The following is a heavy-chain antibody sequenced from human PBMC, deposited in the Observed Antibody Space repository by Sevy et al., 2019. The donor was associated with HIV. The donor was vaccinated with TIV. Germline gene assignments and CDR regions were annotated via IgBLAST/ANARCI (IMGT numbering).Heavy chain of an antibody. CDR3: ARGLRFLGAFDY. Sequence: SETLSLTCTVSGGSISSYYWSWIRQPPGKGLEWIGYIYYSGSTNDNPSLKSRVTISVDTSKNQFSLKLSSVTAADTAVYYCARGLRFLGAFDYWGQGTLVTVSS. CDR2: IYYSGST. CDR1: GGSISSYY. D-gene: IGHD3-3*01. J-gene: IGHJ4*02. V-gene: IGHV4-59*13.